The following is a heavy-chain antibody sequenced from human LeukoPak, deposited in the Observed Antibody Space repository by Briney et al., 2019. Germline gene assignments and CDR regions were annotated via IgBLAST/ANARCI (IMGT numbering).Heavy chain of an antibody. CDR3: ARDSSGYYLLDY. CDR2: INYSGST. V-gene: IGHV4-39*07. D-gene: IGHD3-22*01. Sequence: PSETLSLTCTVSGGSISSSSYYWGWIRQPPGKGLEWIGSINYSGSTYYNPSLKSRVTISVDTSKNQFSLKLSSVTAADTAVYYCARDSSGYYLLDYWGQETLVTVSS. J-gene: IGHJ4*02. CDR1: GGSISSSSYY.